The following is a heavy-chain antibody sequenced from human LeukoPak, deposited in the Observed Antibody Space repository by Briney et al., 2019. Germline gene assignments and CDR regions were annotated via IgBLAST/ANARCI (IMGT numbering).Heavy chain of an antibody. J-gene: IGHJ4*02. D-gene: IGHD3-16*01. V-gene: IGHV3-74*01. CDR2: INPAGRQT. Sequence: GGSLRLSCSAYAFTISSYWMHWVRQAPGEGLVWVSRINPAGRQTTHADSVRGRFTLSRDTATNTLYLEMTSLRAEDTAVYYCSRDFVGVEDYWGKGTLVTVSS. CDR1: AFTISSYW. CDR3: SRDFVGVEDY.